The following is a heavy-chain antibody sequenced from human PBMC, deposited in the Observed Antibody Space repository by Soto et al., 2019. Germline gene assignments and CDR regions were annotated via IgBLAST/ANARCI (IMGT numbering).Heavy chain of an antibody. CDR3: ARDQSFDRNYYYGIDV. J-gene: IGHJ6*02. CDR2: ISSNGGST. CDR1: GFNFSSYA. Sequence: GGSLRLSCSASGFNFSSYAMHWVRQAPGKGLEYVSAISSNGGSTYYADSVKGRFTISRDNSKNTLYLQMSSLRADDTAVYYCARDQSFDRNYYYGIDVWGQGTTVTVSS. V-gene: IGHV3-64D*06.